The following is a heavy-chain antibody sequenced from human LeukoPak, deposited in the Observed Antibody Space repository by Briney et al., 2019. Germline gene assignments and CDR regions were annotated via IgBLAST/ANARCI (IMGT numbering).Heavy chain of an antibody. V-gene: IGHV4-59*01. CDR2: IYYSGST. D-gene: IGHD1-26*01. CDR3: ARASGSYRELDAFDI. Sequence: ASETLSLTCTVSGGSISSYYWSWIRQPPGKGLEWIGYIYYSGSTNYNPSLKSRVTISVDTSKNQFSLKLSSVTAADTAVYYCARASGSYRELDAFDIWGHGTMVTVSS. CDR1: GGSISSYY. J-gene: IGHJ3*02.